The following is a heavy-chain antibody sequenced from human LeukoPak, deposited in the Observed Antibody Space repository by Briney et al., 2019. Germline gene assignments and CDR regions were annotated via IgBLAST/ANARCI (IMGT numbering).Heavy chain of an antibody. CDR2: ISSGSSYI. CDR3: AREGLYSGSASSDLDY. J-gene: IGHJ4*02. CDR1: GFTFSSYT. D-gene: IGHD2-2*02. Sequence: GGSLRLSCAASGFTFSSYTTDWVRQAPGKGLEWVSSISSGSSYIYYADSVKGRFTISRDNAKSSLHLQMNSLRAEDTALYYCAREGLYSGSASSDLDYWGQGTLVTVSS. V-gene: IGHV3-21*01.